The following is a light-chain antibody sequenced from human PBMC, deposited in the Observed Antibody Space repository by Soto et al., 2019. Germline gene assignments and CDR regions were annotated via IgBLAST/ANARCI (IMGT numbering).Light chain of an antibody. CDR2: AAS. CDR3: QQQYSTPWT. Sequence: DIQMTQSPSSLSASVGDRVTVTCRASQSISSYLSWYQQKPGKAPKRLIYAASSLHSGGPSRFSGSGSGTDFTLTISRRPPEDFATYYCQQQYSTPWTVGQGTKVEIK. J-gene: IGKJ1*01. CDR1: QSISSY. V-gene: IGKV1-39*01.